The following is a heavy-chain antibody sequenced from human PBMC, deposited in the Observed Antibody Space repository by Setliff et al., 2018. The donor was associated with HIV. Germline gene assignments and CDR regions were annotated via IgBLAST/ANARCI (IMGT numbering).Heavy chain of an antibody. CDR3: ARDLTTIVTRKVFDI. V-gene: IGHV3-33*01. J-gene: IGHJ3*01. D-gene: IGHD4-17*01. CDR2: IWYDGGKK. Sequence: GGSLRLSCAASGFTFSIYGMHWVRQAPGKGLEWVAVIWYDGGKKYYADSVKGRFTISRDNSRSTVYVQMNSLRAEDTAVYFCARDLTTIVTRKVFDIWGQGTKVTVSS. CDR1: GFTFSIYG.